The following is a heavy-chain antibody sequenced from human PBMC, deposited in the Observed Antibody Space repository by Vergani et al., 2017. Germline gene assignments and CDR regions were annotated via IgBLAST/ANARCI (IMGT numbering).Heavy chain of an antibody. CDR2: FSGSGGST. CDR3: AKDRLFRGRSYFDY. V-gene: IGHV3-23*01. D-gene: IGHD3-10*01. CDR1: LFPFPPFP. J-gene: IGHJ4*02. Sequence: EVQLLESGGGLVQPGGSLPLSSPPSLFPFPPFPLSSLRQAPGKGLVGVSAFSGSGGSTYDADSVKGRFTISRDNSKNTLYLQMNSLRAEDTAVYYCAKDRLFRGRSYFDYWGQGTLVTVSS.